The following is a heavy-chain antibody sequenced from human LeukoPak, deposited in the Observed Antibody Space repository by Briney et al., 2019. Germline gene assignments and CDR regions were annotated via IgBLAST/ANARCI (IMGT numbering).Heavy chain of an antibody. V-gene: IGHV3-7*01. Sequence: PGGSLRLSCAASGFTFTTYWMSWVRQAPGKGLEWVANIKQDGSEKYYVDSVKGRFTISRDNAKNSLYLQINSLRAEDTAVYYCARSNDFWSAYDYYFDYWGQGTLVTVSS. D-gene: IGHD3-3*01. CDR1: GFTFTTYW. CDR2: IKQDGSEK. J-gene: IGHJ4*02. CDR3: ARSNDFWSAYDYYFDY.